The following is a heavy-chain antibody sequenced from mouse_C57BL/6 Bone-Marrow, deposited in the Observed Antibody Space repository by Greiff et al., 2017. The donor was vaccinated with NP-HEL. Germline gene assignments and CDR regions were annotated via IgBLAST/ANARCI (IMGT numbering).Heavy chain of an antibody. CDR2: IDPSDSYT. D-gene: IGHD2-4*01. Sequence: QVQLQQPGAELVMPGASVKLSCKASGYTFTSYWMHWVKQRPGQGLEWIGEIDPSDSYTNYTQKFKGKSTLTVDKSSSTAYMQLSSLTSEDSAVYYCARNYEGDYWGQGTTLTVSS. CDR3: ARNYEGDY. CDR1: GYTFTSYW. J-gene: IGHJ2*01. V-gene: IGHV1-69*01.